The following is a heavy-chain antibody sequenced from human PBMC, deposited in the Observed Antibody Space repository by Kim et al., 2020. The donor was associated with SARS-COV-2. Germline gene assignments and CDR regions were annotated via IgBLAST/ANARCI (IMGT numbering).Heavy chain of an antibody. Sequence: GGSLRLSCAASGFTFSSYGMHWVRQAPGKGLEWVAVISYDGSNKYYADSVKGRFTISRDNSKNTLYLQMNSLRAEDTAVYYCARDGYYYDSSGYPYWGQGTLVTVSS. CDR2: ISYDGSNK. V-gene: IGHV3-33*05. J-gene: IGHJ4*02. D-gene: IGHD3-22*01. CDR3: ARDGYYYDSSGYPY. CDR1: GFTFSSYG.